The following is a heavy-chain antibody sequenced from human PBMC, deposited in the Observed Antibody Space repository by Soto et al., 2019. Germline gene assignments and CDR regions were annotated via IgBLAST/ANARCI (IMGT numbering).Heavy chain of an antibody. CDR1: GFIFSTFW. D-gene: IGHD5-12*01. CDR3: ATVATNSYNWLDP. V-gene: IGHV3-74*01. CDR2: INSDGSKT. J-gene: IGHJ5*02. Sequence: GGSLRLSCASSGFIFSTFWMHLVRQAPGKGLEWVSRINSDGSKTTYADSVKGRFTISRDNAKNTVYLQMNSLRGEDTAVYYCATVATNSYNWLDPWGQGTLLTVSS.